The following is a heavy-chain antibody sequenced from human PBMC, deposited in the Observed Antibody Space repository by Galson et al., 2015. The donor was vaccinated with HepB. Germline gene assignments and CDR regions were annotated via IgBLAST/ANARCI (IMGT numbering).Heavy chain of an antibody. J-gene: IGHJ3*02. Sequence: SLRLSCAASGFTFSDFGMHWVRQAPGKGLEWVAVISFDGSNEYYAESVKGRFAISKDNSRNTLYLQMNSLRAEDTAVYYCARDLLDDYVWGSYPQGSFDIWGQGTMVTVSS. V-gene: IGHV3-30*09. CDR2: ISFDGSNE. CDR1: GFTFSDFG. D-gene: IGHD3-16*02. CDR3: ARDLLDDYVWGSYPQGSFDI.